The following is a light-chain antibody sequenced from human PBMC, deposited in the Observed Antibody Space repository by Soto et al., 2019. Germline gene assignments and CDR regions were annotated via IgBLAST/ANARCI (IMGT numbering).Light chain of an antibody. J-gene: IGLJ2*01. CDR3: SSCSSANTVI. Sequence: QSALTQPASVSASPGQSITISCTGTSSDIGGYIYVSWYQHHPGKAPRLMIYEVSSRPSGVSNRFSGSKSGNTASLTISGLQAEDEAQYYCSSCSSANTVIFGGGTKLTVL. CDR2: EVS. CDR1: SSDIGGYIY. V-gene: IGLV2-14*01.